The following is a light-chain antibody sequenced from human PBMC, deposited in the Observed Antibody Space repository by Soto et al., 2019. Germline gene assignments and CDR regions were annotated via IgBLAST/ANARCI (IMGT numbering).Light chain of an antibody. CDR3: AAWDDSLNGRYV. CDR2: SNN. V-gene: IGLV1-44*01. J-gene: IGLJ1*01. Sequence: QSVLTQPPSASGTPGQRVTNSCSGSSSNIGSNTVNWYQQLPGTAPKLLIYSNNQRPSGVPDRFSGSKSGTSASLAISGLQSEDEADYYCAAWDDSLNGRYVFGTGTKLTVL. CDR1: SSNIGSNT.